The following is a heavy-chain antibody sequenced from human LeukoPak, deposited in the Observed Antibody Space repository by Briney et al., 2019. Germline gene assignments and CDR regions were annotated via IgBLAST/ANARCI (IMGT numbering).Heavy chain of an antibody. CDR1: DDSISNNRYF. D-gene: IGHD3-10*01. CDR2: INYSGRT. CDR3: AREYERFGVYFFDY. V-gene: IGHV4-39*07. Sequence: SETLSLTCTISDDSISNNRYFWAWIRQPPGKGLEWIGSINYSGRTYYNPSLKSRLTMSVDTAKRQFSLRLTSVTAADTALYYCAREYERFGVYFFDYWGQGTLVTVSS. J-gene: IGHJ4*02.